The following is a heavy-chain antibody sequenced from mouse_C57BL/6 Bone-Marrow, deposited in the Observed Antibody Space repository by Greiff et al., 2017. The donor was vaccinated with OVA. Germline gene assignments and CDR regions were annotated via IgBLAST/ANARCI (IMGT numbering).Heavy chain of an antibody. Sequence: QVQLQQSGAELVRPGASVKLSCKASGYTFTSYGISWVKQRPGQGLEWIGEIYPSSGNTNYNEKFKGKATLTADKSSSTAYMQLRSLTSEDSAVYYCARRHGRSDWGVGDGGQGTTLTVSS. J-gene: IGHJ2*01. CDR1: GYTFTSYG. CDR2: IYPSSGNT. D-gene: IGHD1-1*01. CDR3: ARRHGRSDWGVGD. V-gene: IGHV1-81*01.